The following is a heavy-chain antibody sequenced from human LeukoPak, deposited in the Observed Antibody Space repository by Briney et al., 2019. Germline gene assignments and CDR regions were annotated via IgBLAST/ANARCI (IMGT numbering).Heavy chain of an antibody. CDR3: ARISSVWVKDFYYYMDV. D-gene: IGHD6-6*01. CDR1: GGSLSSNLYY. Sequence: SETLSLTCTVAGGSLSSNLYYWGWIRQPPGKGLEWIGSLYYNGATYYNATLKSRVTISIDTSKNQFSLKLSSVTAAETAIYYCARISSVWVKDFYYYMDVWGKGTTVTVSS. V-gene: IGHV4-39*07. J-gene: IGHJ6*03. CDR2: LYYNGAT.